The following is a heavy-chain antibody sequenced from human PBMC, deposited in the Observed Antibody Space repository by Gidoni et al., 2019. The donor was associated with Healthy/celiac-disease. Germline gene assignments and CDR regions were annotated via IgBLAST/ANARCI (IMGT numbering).Heavy chain of an antibody. J-gene: IGHJ4*02. V-gene: IGHV1-46*01. CDR2: INPRGGNT. Sequence: QVQLVQSGAEAKQPGASVKVSCKASGYTFTSYYMHWVRQAPGQGLEWMGIINPRGGNTSYPQKFQGRVTMTRDTSTSTVYMELSSLRAEDTAVYYCARRPGFGDSSGYSGLENDYWGQGTLVTVSS. CDR3: ARRPGFGDSSGYSGLENDY. D-gene: IGHD3-22*01. CDR1: GYTFTSYY.